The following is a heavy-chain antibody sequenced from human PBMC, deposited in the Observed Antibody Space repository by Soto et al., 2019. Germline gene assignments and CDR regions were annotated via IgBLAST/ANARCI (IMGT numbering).Heavy chain of an antibody. D-gene: IGHD3-9*01. CDR2: INPSGGST. CDR3: ARDTRTAYDMLTPFDY. CDR1: GYTFTSYY. V-gene: IGHV1-46*01. J-gene: IGHJ4*02. Sequence: QVQLVQSGAEVKKPGASVKVSCKASGYTFTSYYMHWVRQAPGQGLEWMGIINPSGGSTSYAQKFQGRVTMTRDTSTSTVDMELSSLRSEDTAVYYCARDTRTAYDMLTPFDYWGQGTLVTVSS.